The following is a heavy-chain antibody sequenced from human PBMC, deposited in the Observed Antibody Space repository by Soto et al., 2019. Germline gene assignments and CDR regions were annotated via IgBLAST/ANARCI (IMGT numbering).Heavy chain of an antibody. V-gene: IGHV5-10-1*01. CDR2: IDPSDSYT. Sequence: SCKGSGYSFTSYWISWVRQMPGKGLEWMGRIDPSDSYTNYSPSFQGHVTISADKSISTAYLQWSSLKASDTAMYYCASMSRYSYGPYYFDYWGQGTLVTVS. J-gene: IGHJ4*02. CDR3: ASMSRYSYGPYYFDY. D-gene: IGHD5-18*01. CDR1: GYSFTSYW.